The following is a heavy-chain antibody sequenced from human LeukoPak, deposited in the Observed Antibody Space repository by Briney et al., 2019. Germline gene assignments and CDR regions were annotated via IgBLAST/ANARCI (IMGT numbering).Heavy chain of an antibody. CDR2: ISAYNGNT. Sequence: AASVKVSCKASGYTFTSYGISWVRHAPGQGLEWMGWISAYNGNTNYAQKLQGRVTMTTDTSTSTAYMELRSLRSDDTAVYYCATSDQIAAAVEDAFDIWGQGTMVTVSS. D-gene: IGHD6-13*01. V-gene: IGHV1-18*01. CDR3: ATSDQIAAAVEDAFDI. CDR1: GYTFTSYG. J-gene: IGHJ3*02.